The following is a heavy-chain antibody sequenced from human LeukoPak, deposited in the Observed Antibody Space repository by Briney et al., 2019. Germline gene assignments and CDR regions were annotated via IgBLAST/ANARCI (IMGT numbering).Heavy chain of an antibody. D-gene: IGHD1-26*01. J-gene: IGHJ4*02. CDR3: TRGGGSYRNYFDY. V-gene: IGHV4-34*01. CDR1: GGSFSGYY. CDR2: INHSGST. Sequence: SETLSLTCAVYGGSFSGYYWSWIRQPPGKGLEWIGEINHSGSTNYNPSLKSRVTISVDTSKNQFSLKLNSVTAADTAVYYCTRGGGSYRNYFDYWGQGTLVTVSS.